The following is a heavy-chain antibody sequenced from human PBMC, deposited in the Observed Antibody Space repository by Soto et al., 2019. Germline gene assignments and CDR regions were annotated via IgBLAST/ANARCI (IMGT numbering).Heavy chain of an antibody. CDR3: ASYLTGGSGALDY. V-gene: IGHV1-3*01. D-gene: IGHD2-8*02. CDR1: GYTFTSYS. CDR2: INAGNGNT. J-gene: IGHJ4*02. Sequence: QVQLVQAGAEVKKPGASVKVSSKASGYTFTSYSMHWLRKAPGQRLEWMGWINAGNGNTKYSQKFKVRVTITRDTYASTAYMALSSLRSEDTAVYYCASYLTGGSGALDYCGQGTIVTVSS.